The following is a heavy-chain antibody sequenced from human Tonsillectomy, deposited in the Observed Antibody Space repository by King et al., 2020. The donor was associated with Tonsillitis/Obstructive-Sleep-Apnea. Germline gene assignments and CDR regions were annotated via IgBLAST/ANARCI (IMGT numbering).Heavy chain of an antibody. CDR2: IYYSGST. D-gene: IGHD4-11*01. J-gene: IGHJ4*02. V-gene: IGHV4-39*01. CDR1: GGSISSSSYY. CDR3: ARTTVTFDN. Sequence: PLQESGPGLVKPSETLSLTCTVSGGSISSSSYYWGWIRQPPGKGLEWIGSIYYSGSTYYNSSLKSRVTISVDTSKNQFSLKLSSVTAADTAVYYCARTTVTFDNWGQGTLVTVSS.